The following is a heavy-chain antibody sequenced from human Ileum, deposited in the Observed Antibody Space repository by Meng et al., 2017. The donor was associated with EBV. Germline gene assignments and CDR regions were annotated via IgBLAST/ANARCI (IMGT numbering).Heavy chain of an antibody. CDR3: AISITVTTDY. CDR1: CFTFSSYW. CDR2: INSDGSNT. J-gene: IGHJ4*02. V-gene: IGHV3-74*01. D-gene: IGHD4-17*01. Sequence: EVKLVESGGTLVPPWGSLRLSCAASCFTFSSYWMHWVRQAPGKGLVWVSRINSDGSNTNYADSVKGRFTISRDNAKNTLYLQMNSLRAEDTAMYYCAISITVTTDYWGQGTLVTVSS.